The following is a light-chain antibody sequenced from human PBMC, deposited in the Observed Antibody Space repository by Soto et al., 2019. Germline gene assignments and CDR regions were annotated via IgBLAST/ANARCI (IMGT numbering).Light chain of an antibody. CDR1: QSISDT. CDR2: ATS. J-gene: IGKJ1*01. CDR3: QQYGSSRGA. Sequence: EIVMTQSPATLSVSPGGRATLSCRASQSISDTLAWYQQKPGQAPRLLIYATSNRATGIPARFSGSGSGTDFTLTISRLEPEDFAVYHCQQYGSSRGAFGQGTKVDIK. V-gene: IGKV3-20*01.